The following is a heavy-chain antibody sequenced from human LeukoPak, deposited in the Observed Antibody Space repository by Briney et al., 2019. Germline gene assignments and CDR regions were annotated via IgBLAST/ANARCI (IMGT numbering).Heavy chain of an antibody. CDR1: GFTFGDYA. V-gene: IGHV3-49*04. CDR3: GSSTGYYSDYFDY. CDR2: IGSKAYGGTT. D-gene: IGHD3-22*01. J-gene: IGHJ4*02. Sequence: PGGSLRLSCTPSGFTFGDYAVSWVRQAPGKGLEWVGLIGSKAYGGTTEYAASVEGRFIISRDDSRGVAYLQMNSLKTEDTAVYYCGSSTGYYSDYFDYWGQGTLVTVSS.